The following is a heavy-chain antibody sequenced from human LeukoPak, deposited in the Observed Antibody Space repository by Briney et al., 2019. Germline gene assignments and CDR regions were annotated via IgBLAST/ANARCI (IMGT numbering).Heavy chain of an antibody. J-gene: IGHJ6*03. CDR1: GGSISSSSYY. V-gene: IGHV4-39*01. D-gene: IGHD2-2*01. CDR2: IYYSGST. CDR3: AKGSYYCSNNCPQYYYYMDV. Sequence: KPSETLSLTCTVSGGSISSSSYYWGWIRQPPGKGLEWIVSIYYSGSTYYNPSLKSRVTISVDTPKNQFSLKLSSVTAADTAVYYCAKGSYYCSNNCPQYYYYMDVWGKGTTVSVSS.